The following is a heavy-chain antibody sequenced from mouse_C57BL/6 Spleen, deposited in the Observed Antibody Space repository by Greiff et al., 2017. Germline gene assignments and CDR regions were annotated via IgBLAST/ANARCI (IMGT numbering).Heavy chain of an antibody. CDR3: ARGSAYVLVGY. Sequence: QVQLQQSGPELVKPGASVKISCKASGYAFSSSWMNWVKQRPGKGLEWIGRIYPGGGDTNYNGKFKGKATLTADKSSSTAYMQLSSLTSEDSAVYCCARGSAYVLVGYWGQGTTLTVSS. CDR2: IYPGGGDT. J-gene: IGHJ2*01. V-gene: IGHV1-82*01. D-gene: IGHD1-1*01. CDR1: GYAFSSSW.